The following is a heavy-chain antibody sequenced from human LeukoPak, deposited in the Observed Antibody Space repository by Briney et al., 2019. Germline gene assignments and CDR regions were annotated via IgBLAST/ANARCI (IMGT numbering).Heavy chain of an antibody. D-gene: IGHD3-10*02. CDR3: AELGITMIGGV. Sequence: GGSLRLSCAASGFTFSDYEMNWVRQAPGKGLEWVSYISSSASIIYYSDSVKGRFTISRDNARNSLYLQMNSLRAEDTAVYYCAELGITMIGGVWGKGTTVTISS. V-gene: IGHV3-48*03. CDR2: ISSSASII. J-gene: IGHJ6*04. CDR1: GFTFSDYE.